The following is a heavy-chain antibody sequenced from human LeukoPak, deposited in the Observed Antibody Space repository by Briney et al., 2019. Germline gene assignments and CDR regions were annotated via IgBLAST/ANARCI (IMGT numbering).Heavy chain of an antibody. CDR1: GYTFTSYY. D-gene: IGHD3-10*01. V-gene: IGHV1-46*01. CDR2: INPSGGST. Sequence: GASVTVSCKASGYTFTSYYMHWVRQAPGQGLEWMGIINPSGGSTSYAQKFQGRVTMTRDTSTTTVYMELSSLRSEDTAVYYCAREGRVRGVIQPQSFDYWGQGTLVTVSS. J-gene: IGHJ4*02. CDR3: AREGRVRGVIQPQSFDY.